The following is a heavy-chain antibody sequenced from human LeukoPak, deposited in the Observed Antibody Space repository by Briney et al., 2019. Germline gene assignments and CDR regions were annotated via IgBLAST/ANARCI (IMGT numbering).Heavy chain of an antibody. J-gene: IGHJ4*02. D-gene: IGHD1-7*01. Sequence: GGSLRLSCAASGFTFSSYEMNWVRQAPGKGLEWVSSISSSSTYIYYADSMRGRFTISRDNAKNSLYLQMNSLRVEDTAVYYCVRDRGVRITGTTGYWGQGTLVTVSS. CDR1: GFTFSSYE. V-gene: IGHV3-21*01. CDR3: VRDRGVRITGTTGY. CDR2: ISSSSTYI.